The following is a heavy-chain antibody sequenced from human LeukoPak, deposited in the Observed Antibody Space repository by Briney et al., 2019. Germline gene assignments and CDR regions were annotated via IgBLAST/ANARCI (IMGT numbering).Heavy chain of an antibody. CDR2: IRGWGGST. Sequence: GALRLLCSASGFTFCSYSMGWGRPAPGEGVEGVSAIRGWGGSTYYADSVKGRFTISRDNAKNSLYLQMNSLRAEDTAVYYCAATIPSGYPEDYWGQGTLVTVSS. CDR1: GFTFCSYS. J-gene: IGHJ4*02. V-gene: IGHV3-23*01. CDR3: AATIPSGYPEDY. D-gene: IGHD3-22*01.